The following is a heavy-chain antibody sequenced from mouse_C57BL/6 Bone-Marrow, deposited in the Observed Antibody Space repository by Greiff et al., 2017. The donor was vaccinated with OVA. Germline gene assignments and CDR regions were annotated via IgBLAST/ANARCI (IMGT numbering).Heavy chain of an antibody. CDR3: ARRLKHFAY. CDR1: GFSLSTSGMG. J-gene: IGHJ3*01. CDR2: TYWDDDK. V-gene: IGHV8-12*01. Sequence: ESGPGILQSSQTLSLTCSFSGFSLSTSGMGVSWIRQPSGKGLEWLAHTYWDDDKRYNPSLKSRITISKDTSRNQVFLKITSVDTADTATYYCARRLKHFAYWGQGTLVTVSA.